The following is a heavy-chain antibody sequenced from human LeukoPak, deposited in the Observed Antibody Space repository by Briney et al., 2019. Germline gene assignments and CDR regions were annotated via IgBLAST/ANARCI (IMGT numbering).Heavy chain of an antibody. CDR2: ISYDGSNK. D-gene: IGHD2-2*01. CDR3: ARDKTIVVVPAAINEASFVGDAFDI. J-gene: IGHJ3*02. CDR1: GFTFSSYA. Sequence: GGSLRLSCAASGFTFSSYAMHWVRQAPGKGLEWVAVISYDGSNKHYADSVKGRFTISRDNSKNTLYLQMNSLRAEDTAVYYCARDKTIVVVPAAINEASFVGDAFDIWGQGTMVTVSS. V-gene: IGHV3-30-3*01.